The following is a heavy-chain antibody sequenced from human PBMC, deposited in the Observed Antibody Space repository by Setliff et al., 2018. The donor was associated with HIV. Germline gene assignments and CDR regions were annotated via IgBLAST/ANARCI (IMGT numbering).Heavy chain of an antibody. D-gene: IGHD3-22*01. CDR1: GITVSSNY. CDR2: IYTGGST. V-gene: IGHV3-53*01. Sequence: GGSLRLSCAASGITVSSNYMTWVRQAPGKGLEWVSVIYTGGSTFYADSVKGRFTISRDDSKNTLYLQMNSLRVEDTAVYYCAKDAVVVVTLFAYWGQGTLVTVSS. CDR3: AKDAVVVVTLFAY. J-gene: IGHJ4*02.